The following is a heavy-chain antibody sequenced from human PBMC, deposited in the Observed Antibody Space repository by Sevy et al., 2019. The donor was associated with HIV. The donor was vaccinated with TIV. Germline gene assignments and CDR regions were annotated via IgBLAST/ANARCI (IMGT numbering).Heavy chain of an antibody. J-gene: IGHJ6*02. CDR1: GFTFRTYG. V-gene: IGHV3-30*18. CDR3: AEEMVRELNDYYGMDV. D-gene: IGHD3-10*01. CDR2: ISHDGSHK. Sequence: GGSLRLSCVASGFTFRTYGIHWVRQAPGKGLEWVAVISHDGSHKYNADSVKGRFTISRDNAKNSLYLQMNSLRAEDTALYYCAEEMVRELNDYYGMDVWGQGTTVTVSS.